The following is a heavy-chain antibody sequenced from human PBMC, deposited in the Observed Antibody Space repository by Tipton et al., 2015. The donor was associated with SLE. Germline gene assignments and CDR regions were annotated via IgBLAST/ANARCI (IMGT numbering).Heavy chain of an antibody. J-gene: IGHJ4*02. CDR1: GFTFSRYA. CDR3: ARVGIAVADIFDY. D-gene: IGHD6-19*01. V-gene: IGHV3-64*02. Sequence: SLRLSCAASGFTFSRYAMYWVRQAPGKGLEYVSAISNNGLSIYYADSVEGRFTISRDNSKNTLILQMGSLRTEDMAVYYCARVGIAVADIFDYWGQGTLVTVSS. CDR2: ISNNGLSI.